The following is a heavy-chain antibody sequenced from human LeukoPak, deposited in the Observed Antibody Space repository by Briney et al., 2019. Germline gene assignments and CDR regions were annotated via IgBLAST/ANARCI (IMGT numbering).Heavy chain of an antibody. Sequence: SQTLSLTCTVAGGSISSSSYYWGWIRQPPWKGLEGIGRIYYSGSTYYTPSLKSRVTISVDTSKNQFSLKLSSVTAADTAVYYCARRATYYDFWSGHGTFDPWGQGTLVTASS. V-gene: IGHV4-39*01. CDR2: IYYSGST. D-gene: IGHD3-3*01. CDR3: ARRATYYDFWSGHGTFDP. J-gene: IGHJ5*02. CDR1: GGSISSSSYY.